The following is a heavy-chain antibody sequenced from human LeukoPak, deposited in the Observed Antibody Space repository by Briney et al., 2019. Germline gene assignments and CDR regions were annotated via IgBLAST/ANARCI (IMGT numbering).Heavy chain of an antibody. CDR3: ARANSATIPGVDP. J-gene: IGHJ5*02. D-gene: IGHD1-26*01. V-gene: IGHV3-53*01. Sequence: GSLRLSCVVSGFTVSSNYMSWVRQAPGKGLEWVSIIYSAGSTFYADSVRGRFTISRDNSKNTVYLQMNSLRAEDTAVYYCARANSATIPGVDPWGQGTLVTVSS. CDR1: GFTVSSNY. CDR2: IYSAGST.